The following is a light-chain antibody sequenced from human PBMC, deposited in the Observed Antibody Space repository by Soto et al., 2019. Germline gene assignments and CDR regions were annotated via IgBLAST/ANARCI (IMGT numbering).Light chain of an antibody. V-gene: IGKV3-20*01. CDR1: QSVSSKY. J-gene: IGKJ5*01. Sequence: IVLRQSPRLLSVSPGKRVNLSCRASQSVSSKYLAWYQQKPGQAPRLLIYGASSRATGIPDRFSGSGSGTDFTLTISRLEPEDFAVYYCQQYGSSPPITFGQGRLLEIK. CDR2: GAS. CDR3: QQYGSSPPIT.